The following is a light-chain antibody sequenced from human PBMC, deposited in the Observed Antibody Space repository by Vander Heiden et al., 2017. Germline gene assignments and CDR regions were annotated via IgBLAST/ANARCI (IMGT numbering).Light chain of an antibody. V-gene: IGLV1-47*01. CDR3: AAWDDSLKGWV. CDR2: MNS. CDR1: ISNIRSNY. J-gene: IGLJ3*02. Sequence: QSVLTQPPSASGTPGPRVTIACSGSISNIRSNYGYWYQQVPGTAPKHLIYMNSQRPSGVPDRFSGSKSGTSGSLAISGLRSEDEADYYCAAWDDSLKGWVFGGGTKLTVL.